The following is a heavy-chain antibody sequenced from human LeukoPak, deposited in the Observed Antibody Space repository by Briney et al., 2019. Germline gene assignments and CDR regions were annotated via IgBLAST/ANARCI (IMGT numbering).Heavy chain of an antibody. CDR2: INGRGDNT. Sequence: PGGSLRLSCAASGVIIISYAMSWVRQAPGKGLEWVSAINGRGDNTYYADFVKGRFTISRDNSKSTVYLQMNSLRTEDTAVYYCAKDRVSPGFNWFDPWGQGTLVTVSS. CDR1: GVIIISYA. J-gene: IGHJ5*02. CDR3: AKDRVSPGFNWFDP. V-gene: IGHV3-23*01. D-gene: IGHD2/OR15-2a*01.